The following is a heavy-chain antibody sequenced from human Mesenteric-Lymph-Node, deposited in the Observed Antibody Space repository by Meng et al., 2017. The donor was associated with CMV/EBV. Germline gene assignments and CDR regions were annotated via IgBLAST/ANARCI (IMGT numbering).Heavy chain of an antibody. CDR2: ISSSSSYI. CDR3: AKDLGGRLMISTSVMDV. J-gene: IGHJ6*02. D-gene: IGHD3/OR15-3a*01. CDR1: GFSFSGHW. V-gene: IGHV3-21*01. Sequence: GESLKISCAASGFSFSGHWMHWVRQAPGKGLEWVSSISSSSSYIYYADSVKGRFTISRDNAENSLYLQMNTLRAEDTAVYYCAKDLGGRLMISTSVMDVWGQGTTVTVSS.